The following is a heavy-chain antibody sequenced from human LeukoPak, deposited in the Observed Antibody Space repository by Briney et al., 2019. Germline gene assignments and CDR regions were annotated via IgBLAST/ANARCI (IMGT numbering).Heavy chain of an antibody. CDR1: GFTFSSYG. D-gene: IGHD6-19*01. V-gene: IGHV3-33*06. Sequence: GRSLRLSCAASGFTFSSYGMHWVRQAPGKGLEWVAVIWYDGSNKYYADSVKGRFTISRDNSQNTLYVQMDSLRAEDTAVYYCAKDLYGQWLVLLLGYYFDYWGQGTLVTVSS. CDR2: IWYDGSNK. J-gene: IGHJ4*02. CDR3: AKDLYGQWLVLLLGYYFDY.